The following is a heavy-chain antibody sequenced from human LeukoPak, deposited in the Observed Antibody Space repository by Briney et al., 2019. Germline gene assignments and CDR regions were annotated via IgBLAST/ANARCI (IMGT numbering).Heavy chain of an antibody. CDR1: GVTSNY. J-gene: IGHJ4*02. Sequence: GGSLRLSCAASGVTSNYMTWVRPAAGKGLEWVSVIYNGGTTYYADSVKGRFTISRDNSKSTLFVYLQMNSLRTDDTALYYCAGGGEAARSLVYWGQGALVTVSS. V-gene: IGHV3-66*02. CDR3: AGGGEAARSLVY. CDR2: IYNGGTT. D-gene: IGHD6-6*01.